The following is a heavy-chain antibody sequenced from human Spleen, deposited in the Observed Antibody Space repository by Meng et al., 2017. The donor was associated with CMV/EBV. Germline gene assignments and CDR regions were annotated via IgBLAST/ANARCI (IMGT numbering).Heavy chain of an antibody. D-gene: IGHD3-3*01. Sequence: SETLSLTCTVSGGSISGYYWSWIRHPPGKGLEWIGYIYYSGSTNYKPSLKSRVTISVDTSKNQFSLNLSSVTAADTAVYYCARGLRFLEWFPYYFDYWGRGTLVTVSS. CDR1: GGSISGYY. V-gene: IGHV4-59*13. J-gene: IGHJ4*02. CDR2: IYYSGST. CDR3: ARGLRFLEWFPYYFDY.